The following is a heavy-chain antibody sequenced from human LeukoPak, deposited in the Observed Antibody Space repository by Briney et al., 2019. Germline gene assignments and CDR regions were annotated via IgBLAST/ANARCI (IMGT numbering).Heavy chain of an antibody. J-gene: IGHJ6*02. CDR3: ARERARVSCSGDSCYSYHAMDV. Sequence: SVKVSCKASGGTFSSYAISWVRQAPGQGLEWMGGIIPIFGTANYAQKFQGRVTITADESTSTAYMELSSLRSEDTAVYFCARERARVSCSGDSCYSYHAMDVWGRGTTVTVSS. V-gene: IGHV1-69*01. CDR2: IIPIFGTA. CDR1: GGTFSSYA. D-gene: IGHD2-15*01.